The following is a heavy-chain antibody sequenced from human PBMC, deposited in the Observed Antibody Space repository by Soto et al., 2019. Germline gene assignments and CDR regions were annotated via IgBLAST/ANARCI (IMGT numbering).Heavy chain of an antibody. J-gene: IGHJ6*02. CDR2: ISRDGGKT. CDR3: AKDRAAGTGAYYYYAMDV. D-gene: IGHD2-8*02. V-gene: IGHV3-43*01. Sequence: EVQLVESGGVVVQPGGSLRLSCAASGFTFDDYTMHWVRQAPGKSLEWVSLISRDGGKTYYADSVKGRFTISRDNSKNYLHLQMNSLTTEDSASYYCAKDRAAGTGAYYYYAMDVWGQGTTVTVSS. CDR1: GFTFDDYT.